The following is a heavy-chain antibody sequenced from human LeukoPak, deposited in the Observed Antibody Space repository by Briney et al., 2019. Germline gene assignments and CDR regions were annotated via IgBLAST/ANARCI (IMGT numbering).Heavy chain of an antibody. D-gene: IGHD6-19*01. CDR1: GFTFSGSA. Sequence: PGGSLKLSCAASGFTFSGSAMHWVRQASGKGLEWVGRIRSKANSYATAYAASVKGRFTISRDDSKNTAYLQMNSLKTEDTAVYYCTRLVGAVAGTASATYWYFDLGGRATLVIVSS. V-gene: IGHV3-73*01. J-gene: IGHJ2*01. CDR2: IRSKANSYAT. CDR3: TRLVGAVAGTASATYWYFDL.